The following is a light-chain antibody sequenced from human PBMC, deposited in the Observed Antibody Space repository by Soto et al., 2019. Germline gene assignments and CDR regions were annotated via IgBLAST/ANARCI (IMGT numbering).Light chain of an antibody. J-gene: IGKJ3*01. CDR2: DAS. CDR1: QSVSTY. Sequence: VLTQSQDTLSLSLLEKAKPSARASQSVSTYLAWYQQRPGQGPRLLIYDASNRATGVPDRFSASGSGTDFTLTISRLEPEDFAVYYCQQYGRSPFTFGPGTKVDTK. V-gene: IGKV3-20*01. CDR3: QQYGRSPFT.